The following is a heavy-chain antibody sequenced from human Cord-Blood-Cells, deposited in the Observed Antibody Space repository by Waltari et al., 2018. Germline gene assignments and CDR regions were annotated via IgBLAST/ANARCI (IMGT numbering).Heavy chain of an antibody. J-gene: IGHJ3*02. CDR3: ARGGGWIVQADAFDI. D-gene: IGHD3-16*01. CDR2: INPNSGGT. Sequence: QVQLVQPGAEVKKPGASVKVSCKASGYTFTGYYMPWVRQAPGQGLEWMGWINPNSGGTNYAQKFQGRVTMTRDTSISTAYMELSRLRSDDTAVYYCARGGGWIVQADAFDIWGQGTMVTVSS. V-gene: IGHV1-2*02. CDR1: GYTFTGYY.